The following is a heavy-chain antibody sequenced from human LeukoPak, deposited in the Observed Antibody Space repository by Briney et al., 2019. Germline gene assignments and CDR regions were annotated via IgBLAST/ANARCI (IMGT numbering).Heavy chain of an antibody. CDR3: ASWVAAAGTGVALD. D-gene: IGHD6-13*01. CDR1: GYTFTSYA. J-gene: IGHJ4*02. V-gene: IGHV1-3*01. Sequence: ASVKVSCEASGYTFTSYAMHWVRQAPGQRLEWMGWINAGNGNTKYSQKFQGRVTITRDTSASTAYMELSSLRSEDTAVYYCASWVAAAGTGVALDWGQGTLVTVSS. CDR2: INAGNGNT.